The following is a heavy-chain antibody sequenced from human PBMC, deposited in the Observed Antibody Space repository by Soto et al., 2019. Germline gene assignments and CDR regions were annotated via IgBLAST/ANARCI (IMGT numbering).Heavy chain of an antibody. J-gene: IGHJ4*02. V-gene: IGHV3-23*01. D-gene: IGHD6-19*01. Sequence: GGSLRLSCAASGFTFSSYAMSWVRQAPGKGLEWVSAISGSGGSTYYADSVKGRFTISRDNSKNTLYLQMNSLRAEDTAVYYCAKAGDRAAVAGYYFDYWGQGTLVTVSS. CDR2: ISGSGGST. CDR3: AKAGDRAAVAGYYFDY. CDR1: GFTFSSYA.